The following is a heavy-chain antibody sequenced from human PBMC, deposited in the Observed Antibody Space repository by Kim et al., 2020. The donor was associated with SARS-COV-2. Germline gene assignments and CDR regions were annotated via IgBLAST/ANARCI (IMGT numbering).Heavy chain of an antibody. CDR3: AKRGFCSRTTCYPHHFDY. J-gene: IGHJ4*02. CDR1: GFGFSLHG. V-gene: IGHV3-30*18. Sequence: GGSLRLSCAASGFGFSLHGMHWVRQAPGKGLEWVALISSDGSRQYYGDSVKGRFTISRDNSMNTLYLQMNSLRPEDTAVYYCAKRGFCSRTTCYPHHFDYWGQGVLVTVSS. CDR2: ISSDGSRQ. D-gene: IGHD2-2*01.